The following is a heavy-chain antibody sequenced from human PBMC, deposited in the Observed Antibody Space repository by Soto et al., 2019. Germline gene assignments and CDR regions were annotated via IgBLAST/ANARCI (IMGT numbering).Heavy chain of an antibody. CDR3: ARHQAVAGPFYYYYYMDV. CDR2: IYYSGST. CDR1: GGSISSGDYY. J-gene: IGHJ6*03. V-gene: IGHV4-30-4*01. Sequence: SETLSLTCTVSGGSISSGDYYWSWIRQPPGKGLEWIGYIYYSGSTYYNPSLKSRVTISVDTSKNQFSLKLSSVTAADTAVYYCARHQAVAGPFYYYYYMDVWGKGTTVTVSS. D-gene: IGHD6-19*01.